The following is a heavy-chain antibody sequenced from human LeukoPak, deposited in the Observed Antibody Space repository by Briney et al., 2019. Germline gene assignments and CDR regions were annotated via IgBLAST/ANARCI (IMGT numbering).Heavy chain of an antibody. CDR1: GFSFSSYA. CDR2: ISGSGGST. V-gene: IGHV3-23*01. J-gene: IGHJ2*01. Sequence: GGSLRLSCAASGFSFSSYAMSWVRQAPGKGLEWVLGISGSGGSTYYADSVKGRFSTSRDNSKNTLYLQMNSLRAEDTAVYYCAKDGDYGGWYFDLWGRGTVVTVSS. D-gene: IGHD4-23*01. CDR3: AKDGDYGGWYFDL.